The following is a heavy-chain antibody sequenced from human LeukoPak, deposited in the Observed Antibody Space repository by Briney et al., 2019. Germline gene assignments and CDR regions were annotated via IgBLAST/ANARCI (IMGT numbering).Heavy chain of an antibody. J-gene: IGHJ5*02. CDR3: ARALDIAVAGTLNWFDP. Sequence: SQTLSLTCAISGDSVSSNSAAWNWIRQSPSRGLEWLGRTYYRSKWYNDYAVSVKSRITINPDTSKNQFSLQLNSVTPEDTAVYYCARALDIAVAGTLNWFDPWGQGTLVTVSS. CDR1: GDSVSSNSAA. D-gene: IGHD6-19*01. CDR2: TYYRSKWYN. V-gene: IGHV6-1*01.